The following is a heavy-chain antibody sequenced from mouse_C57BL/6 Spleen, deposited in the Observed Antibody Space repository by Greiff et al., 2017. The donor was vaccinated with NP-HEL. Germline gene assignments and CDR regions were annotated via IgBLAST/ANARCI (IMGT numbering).Heavy chain of an antibody. D-gene: IGHD2-5*01. J-gene: IGHJ2*01. CDR3: ARWGYSNYFDY. CDR1: GFTFSSYA. V-gene: IGHV5-4*03. Sequence: EVNLVESGGGLVKPGGSLKLSCAASGFTFSSYAMSWVRQTPEKRLEWVATLSDGGSYTYYPDNVKGRFTISRDNAKNNLYLQMSHLKSEDTAMYYCARWGYSNYFDYWGQGTTLTVSS. CDR2: LSDGGSYT.